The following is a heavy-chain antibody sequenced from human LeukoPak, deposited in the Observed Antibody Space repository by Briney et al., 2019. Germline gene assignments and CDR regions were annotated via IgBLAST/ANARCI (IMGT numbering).Heavy chain of an antibody. CDR3: ARGQDKVWFFDY. J-gene: IGHJ4*02. CDR2: IYYSGST. CDR1: GGSISSGGYY. D-gene: IGHD2-15*01. Sequence: SQTLSLTCTVSGGSISSGGYYWSWIRQHPGKGLEWIGYIYYSGSTYYNPSLKSRVTISVDTSKNQFSLKLSSVTAADTAVYYCARGQDKVWFFDYWGQGTLVTVSS. V-gene: IGHV4-31*03.